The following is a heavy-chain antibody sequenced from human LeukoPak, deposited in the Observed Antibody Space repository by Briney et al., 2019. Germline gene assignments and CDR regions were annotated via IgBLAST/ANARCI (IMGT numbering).Heavy chain of an antibody. CDR1: GGSISSSRYY. CDR3: AGFPHYYYHGMDV. Sequence: PSETLSLTCIVSGGSISSSRYYWGWIRQPPGKGLEWIGSMYYSGSTHYNPSLKSRVTISVDTSKNQFSLKVSSVTAADTAVYYCAGFPHYYYHGMDVWGQGTTVTVSS. J-gene: IGHJ6*02. V-gene: IGHV4-39*07. CDR2: MYYSGST.